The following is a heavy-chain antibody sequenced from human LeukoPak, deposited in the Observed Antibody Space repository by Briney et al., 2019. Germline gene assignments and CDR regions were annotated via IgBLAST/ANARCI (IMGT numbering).Heavy chain of an antibody. V-gene: IGHV4-34*01. CDR1: GGSFSGYY. J-gene: IGHJ5*02. CDR2: INHSGST. Sequence: SETLSLTCAVYGGSFSGYYWSWIRQPPGKGLEWIGEINHSGSTNYNPSLKSRVTISVDTSKNQFSLKLSSVTAADTAVYYCARGPLYYDFWSGSRESNWFDPWGQGTLVTVSS. CDR3: ARGPLYYDFWSGSRESNWFDP. D-gene: IGHD3-3*01.